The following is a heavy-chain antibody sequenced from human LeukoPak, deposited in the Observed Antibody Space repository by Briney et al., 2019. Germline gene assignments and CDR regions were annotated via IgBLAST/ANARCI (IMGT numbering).Heavy chain of an antibody. CDR2: IYTSGST. V-gene: IGHV4-4*07. D-gene: IGHD2-15*01. CDR1: GGSISSYY. CDR3: ARDIFGYCSGGSCLDNYYYYYGMDV. Sequence: SETLSLTCTVSGGSISSYYWSWIRQPAGKGLEWIGRIYTSGSTNYNPSLKSRVTMSVDTSKNQFSLKLSSVTAADTAVYYCARDIFGYCSGGSCLDNYYYYYGMDVWGQGTTVTVSS. J-gene: IGHJ6*02.